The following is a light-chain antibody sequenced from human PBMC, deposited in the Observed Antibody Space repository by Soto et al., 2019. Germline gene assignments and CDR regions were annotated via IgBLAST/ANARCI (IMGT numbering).Light chain of an antibody. J-gene: IGKJ5*01. CDR3: QQFGDLTFI. CDR2: DAS. V-gene: IGKV1-33*01. Sequence: DIKMAQSPSSLSSCVGDIVTITWQSSQGINNYLNWYQQKPGQAPKLLIYDASCLEVGVPSRFSGSGSGTHFTLTISGLQPEDIATYYCQQFGDLTFIFGQGTRLEIK. CDR1: QGINNY.